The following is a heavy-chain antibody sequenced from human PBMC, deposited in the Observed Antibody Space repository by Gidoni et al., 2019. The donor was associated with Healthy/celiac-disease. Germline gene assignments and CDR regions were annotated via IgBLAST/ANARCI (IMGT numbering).Heavy chain of an antibody. V-gene: IGHV4-34*01. CDR1: GGSFSGYY. Sequence: QVQLQQWGAGLLKPSETLSLTCAVYGGSFSGYYWRWIRQPPGKGLEWIGEINHSGSTNYNPSLKSRVTISVDTSKNQFSLKLSSVTAADTAVYYCARGGKGGYVTHFDYWGQGTLVTVSS. J-gene: IGHJ4*02. CDR2: INHSGST. D-gene: IGHD5-12*01. CDR3: ARGGKGGYVTHFDY.